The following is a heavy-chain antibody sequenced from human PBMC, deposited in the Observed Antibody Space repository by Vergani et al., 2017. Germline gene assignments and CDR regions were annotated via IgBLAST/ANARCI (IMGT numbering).Heavy chain of an antibody. CDR1: GGSITSSSYY. CDR2: IYHSGGA. J-gene: IGHJ5*02. D-gene: IGHD6-13*01. V-gene: IGHV4-39*07. Sequence: QLHLQESGPGLVKPSETLSLTCIVSGGSITSSSYYWGWIRQPPGKGLEWIGNIYHSGGAYYNPSLKGRVTISVDTSKNQFSLRLTSVTAADSAIYYGAGDTHSWQRADRWGQGLLVSVSS. CDR3: AGDTHSWQRADR.